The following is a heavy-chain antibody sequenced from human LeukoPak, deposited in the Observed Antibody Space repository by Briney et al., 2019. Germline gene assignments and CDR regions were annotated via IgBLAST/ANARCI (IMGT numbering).Heavy chain of an antibody. D-gene: IGHD6-13*01. CDR3: ARDRYSSSWYSLDY. V-gene: IGHV3-66*01. Sequence: PGGSLRLSCEASGFTVSSNYMSWVRQAPGEGLEWVSVIYSGGSTYYADSVKGRFTISRDNSKNTLYLQMNSLRAEDTAVYYCARDRYSSSWYSLDYWGQGTLVTVSS. CDR1: GFTVSSNY. J-gene: IGHJ4*02. CDR2: IYSGGST.